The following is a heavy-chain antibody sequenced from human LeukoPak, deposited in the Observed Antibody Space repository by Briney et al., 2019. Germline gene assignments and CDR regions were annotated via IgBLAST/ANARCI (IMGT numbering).Heavy chain of an antibody. CDR3: AVRFSSSWHFDY. CDR2: ISGSGGST. J-gene: IGHJ4*02. V-gene: IGHV3-23*01. CDR1: GFTFSSFA. D-gene: IGHD6-13*01. Sequence: GGSLRLSCAASGFTFSSFAMSWVRQAPGKGLEWVSAISGSGGSTYYADSVKGRFTISRDNSKNTLYLQMNSLRAEDTAVYYCAVRFSSSWHFDYWGQGTLVTVSS.